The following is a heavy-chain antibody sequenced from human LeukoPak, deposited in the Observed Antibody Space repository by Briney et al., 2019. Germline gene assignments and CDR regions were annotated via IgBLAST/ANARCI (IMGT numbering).Heavy chain of an antibody. D-gene: IGHD6-19*01. Sequence: SETLSLTCTVSGGSTSSYYWSWIRQSPGKGLEWIGRIFTSGIISGNTNYNPSLASRVTMSVDASKNQFSLKLSSVTAADTAVYYCARDKDHSSGWHPFARGADDAFDIWGQGTMVTVSS. CDR3: ARDKDHSSGWHPFARGADDAFDI. CDR2: IFTSGIISGNT. V-gene: IGHV4-4*07. J-gene: IGHJ3*02. CDR1: GGSTSSYY.